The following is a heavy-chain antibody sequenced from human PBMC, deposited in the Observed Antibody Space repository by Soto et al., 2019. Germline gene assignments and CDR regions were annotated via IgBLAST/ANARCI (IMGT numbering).Heavy chain of an antibody. V-gene: IGHV3-30*18. D-gene: IGHD5-18*01. CDR1: GFTFSSYG. CDR2: ISYDGSKE. Sequence: QVQLVESGGGVVQPGRSLRLSCAASGFTFSSYGMHWVSQAPGKGLEWVAVISYDGSKEFYADSVKGRFTISRDNSKNTLDLQMNSLRAEDTAVYYCAKDLRLWSKDYYYYGMDVWGQGTTVTVSS. CDR3: AKDLRLWSKDYYYYGMDV. J-gene: IGHJ6*02.